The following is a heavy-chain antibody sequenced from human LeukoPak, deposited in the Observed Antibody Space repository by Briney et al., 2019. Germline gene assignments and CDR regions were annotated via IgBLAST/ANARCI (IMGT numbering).Heavy chain of an antibody. J-gene: IGHJ6*02. CDR1: GGTFSSYA. V-gene: IGHV1-18*01. CDR3: ARDRRAAGTYYYYYYGMDV. CDR2: ISAYNGNT. Sequence: ASVKVSCKASGGTFSSYAISWVRQAPGQGLEWMGWISAYNGNTNYAQKLQGRVTMTTDTSTSTAYMELRSLRSDDTAVYYCARDRRAAGTYYYYYYGMDVWGQGTTVTVSS. D-gene: IGHD6-13*01.